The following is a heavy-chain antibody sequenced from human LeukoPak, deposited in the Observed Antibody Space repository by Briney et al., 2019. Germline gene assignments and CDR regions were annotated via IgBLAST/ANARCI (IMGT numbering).Heavy chain of an antibody. J-gene: IGHJ4*02. CDR1: GFTFSRYG. CDR2: ISSSSGTI. D-gene: IGHD2-2*01. CDR3: AKGRVPAATYFDY. Sequence: GGSLRLSCAASGFTFSRYGMNWVRQAPGKGLEWVSYISSSSGTIYYTDSVKGRFTISRDNAKNSLYLQMNSLRAEDTAVYYCAKGRVPAATYFDYWGQGTLVTVSS. V-gene: IGHV3-48*01.